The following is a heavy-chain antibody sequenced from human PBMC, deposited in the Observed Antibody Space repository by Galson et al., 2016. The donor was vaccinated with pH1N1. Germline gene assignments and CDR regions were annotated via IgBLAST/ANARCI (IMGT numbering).Heavy chain of an antibody. CDR2: IKPTGGDT. CDR1: GYSFTDYY. D-gene: IGHD4-11*01. CDR3: ARAPYSNYHYYYFDF. Sequence: SVKVSCKASGYSFTDYYVHWIRQAPGQGLEWMAIIKPTGGDTTYAQNFQGRVFVTRDTSTSTVYMEVTSRRSEDTAVYYCARAPYSNYHYYYFDFWGQGTLVTVSS. J-gene: IGHJ4*02. V-gene: IGHV1-46*01.